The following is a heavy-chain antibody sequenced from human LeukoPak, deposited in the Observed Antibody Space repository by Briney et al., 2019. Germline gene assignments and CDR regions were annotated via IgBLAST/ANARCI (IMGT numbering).Heavy chain of an antibody. V-gene: IGHV4-34*01. Sequence: PSETLSLTCAVYGWSFSGHAWSWIRQPPGKGLEWIGEISGSGSTNYNPSLKSRVTISVDTSKKQFSLKLSSVTAADTAVYYCARGPYCSGGSCYWFDPWGQGTLVTVSS. CDR1: GWSFSGHA. J-gene: IGHJ5*02. CDR3: ARGPYCSGGSCYWFDP. D-gene: IGHD2-15*01. CDR2: ISGSGST.